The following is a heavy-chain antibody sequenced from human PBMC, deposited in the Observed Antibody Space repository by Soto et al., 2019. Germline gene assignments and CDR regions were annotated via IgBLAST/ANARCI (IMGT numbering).Heavy chain of an antibody. V-gene: IGHV4-61*01. CDR2: IYYSGST. CDR3: ARDWIAASDSGSWGFDT. CDR1: GGSVSSGSYY. J-gene: IGHJ5*02. D-gene: IGHD6-6*01. Sequence: SETLSLTCTVSGGSVSSGSYYWSWIRQPPGKGLEWIGYIYYSGSTNYNPSLKSRVTISVDTSKNQFSLKLSSVTAADTAVYYCARDWIAASDSGSWGFDTWGQGTLVTVSS.